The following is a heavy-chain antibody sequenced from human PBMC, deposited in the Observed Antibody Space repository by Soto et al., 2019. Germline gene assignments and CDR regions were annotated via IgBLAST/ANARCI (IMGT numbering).Heavy chain of an antibody. J-gene: IGHJ4*02. Sequence: QVQLVQSGAEVKKPGASVKVSCKASGYTFTSYAMHWVRQAPGQRLECMGWINAGNGNTKYSQKFQGRVTITRDTSASTAYMELSSLRSEDTAVYYCARATRYCSSTSCYLDYWGQGTLVTVSS. CDR1: GYTFTSYA. V-gene: IGHV1-3*01. CDR2: INAGNGNT. CDR3: ARATRYCSSTSCYLDY. D-gene: IGHD2-2*01.